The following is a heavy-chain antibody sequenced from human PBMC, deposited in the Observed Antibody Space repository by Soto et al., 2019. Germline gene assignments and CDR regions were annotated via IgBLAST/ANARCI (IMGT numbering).Heavy chain of an antibody. CDR2: INPKTGNT. J-gene: IGHJ4*02. V-gene: IGHV1-2*02. D-gene: IGHD6-6*01. CDR3: VTGDHLVR. Sequence: ASVKVSCKTSGYTFTGYYLNWVRQAPGRGLEWVGWINPKTGNTNNAQKFQGRVTMTTDTSISTGYMELSGLKSDDTAVYYCVTGDHLVRWGQGTRVTVS. CDR1: GYTFTGYY.